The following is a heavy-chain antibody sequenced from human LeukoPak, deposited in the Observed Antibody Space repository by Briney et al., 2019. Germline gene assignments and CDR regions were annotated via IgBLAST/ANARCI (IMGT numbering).Heavy chain of an antibody. J-gene: IGHJ4*02. CDR3: ARGGTGEVPFDY. Sequence: SGGSLRLSCAASGFTFSTYGMNWVRQAPGKGLEWVSSISSSGTYIYYADSVKGRFTISRDNAKNSLYLQMNSLRAEDTAVYYCARGGTGEVPFDYWGQGTLVTVSS. CDR1: GFTFSTYG. D-gene: IGHD7-27*01. V-gene: IGHV3-21*01. CDR2: ISSSGTYI.